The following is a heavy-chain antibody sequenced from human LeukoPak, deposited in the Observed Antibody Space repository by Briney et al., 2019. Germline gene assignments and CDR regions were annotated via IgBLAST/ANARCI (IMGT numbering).Heavy chain of an antibody. V-gene: IGHV1-46*01. CDR1: GYTFSSYY. CDR2: INPSGGNT. D-gene: IGHD4-11*01. CDR3: ARGSNAEYFQH. J-gene: IGHJ1*01. Sequence: GSVKVSCKASGYTFSSYYVHWVRQAPGQGLEWMGIINPSGGNTRNAQKFQGRVTMTRDTSTSTVYMELSSLRSEDTAVYYCARGSNAEYFQHWGRGTLVTLST.